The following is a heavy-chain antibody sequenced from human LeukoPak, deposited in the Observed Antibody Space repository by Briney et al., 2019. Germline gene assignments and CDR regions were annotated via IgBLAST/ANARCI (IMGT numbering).Heavy chain of an antibody. CDR2: IDSDGSDT. V-gene: IGHV3-74*01. Sequence: GGSLRLSCAASGFTFSSYWMHWVRQAPGKGLMWVSRIDSDGSDTSYADSVKGRFTISRDNAKNTLYLQMNNLRVEDTAVCYCARVDVWGSFRSHYWGQGTLVTVSS. CDR1: GFTFSSYW. D-gene: IGHD3-16*02. CDR3: ARVDVWGSFRSHY. J-gene: IGHJ4*02.